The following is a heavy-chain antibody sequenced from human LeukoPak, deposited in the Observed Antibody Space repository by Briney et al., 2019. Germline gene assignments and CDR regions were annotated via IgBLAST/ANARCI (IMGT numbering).Heavy chain of an antibody. Sequence: ASVKVSCKASGYTFTSYDINWVRQATGQGLEWMGWMNPNSGNTGYAQKFQGRVTMTRDTSISTAYMELSSLRSEDTAVYYCARVGAYCGGDCYSDYWGQGTLVTVSS. CDR3: ARVGAYCGGDCYSDY. V-gene: IGHV1-8*01. J-gene: IGHJ4*02. D-gene: IGHD2-21*02. CDR2: MNPNSGNT. CDR1: GYTFTSYD.